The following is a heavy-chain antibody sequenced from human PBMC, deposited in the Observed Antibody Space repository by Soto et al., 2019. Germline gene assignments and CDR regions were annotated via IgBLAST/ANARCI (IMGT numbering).Heavy chain of an antibody. V-gene: IGHV1-69*01. D-gene: IGHD6-13*01. J-gene: IGHJ4*02. CDR1: GGTFSSYA. CDR3: ARGLGAAAGRTGYYFDY. Sequence: QVQLVQSGAEVKKPGSSVKVSCKASGGTFSSYAISWVRQAPGQGLEWMGGIIPIFGTANYAQKFQGRVTITADESTSTAYMELSSLRSEDTSVYYCARGLGAAAGRTGYYFDYWGQGTLVTVSS. CDR2: IIPIFGTA.